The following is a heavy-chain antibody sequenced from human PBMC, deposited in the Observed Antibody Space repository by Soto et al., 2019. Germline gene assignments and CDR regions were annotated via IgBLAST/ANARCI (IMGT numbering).Heavy chain of an antibody. Sequence: QVHLVESGGGVVQPGRSLRLSCATSGFIFSYYGLHWVRQAPGKGLEWVATISPDGNNKHYADSVRGRFTISRDFSKNTLYLEMNSLRVDDTAVYYCAKVHGEESSSPDDYWGQGTLVTVSS. CDR1: GFIFSYYG. CDR2: ISPDGNNK. CDR3: AKVHGEESSSPDDY. D-gene: IGHD6-6*01. J-gene: IGHJ4*02. V-gene: IGHV3-30*18.